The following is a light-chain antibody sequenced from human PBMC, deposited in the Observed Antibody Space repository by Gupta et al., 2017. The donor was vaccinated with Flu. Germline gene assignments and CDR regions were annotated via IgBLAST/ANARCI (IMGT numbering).Light chain of an antibody. CDR2: TAS. J-gene: IGKJ2*01. CDR1: QSISSY. Sequence: DTQMTQSPSSLSASVGDRVTITCRASQSISSYLNWYQQKPGKAPKLLIYTASNLQSGVPSRFSGSGYGTDFTLTISRLQPGDFATYYCQQSDSPPHTFGQGTKVEIK. V-gene: IGKV1-39*01. CDR3: QQSDSPPHT.